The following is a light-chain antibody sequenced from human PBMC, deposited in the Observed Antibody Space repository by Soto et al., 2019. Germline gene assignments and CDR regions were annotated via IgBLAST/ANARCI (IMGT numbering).Light chain of an antibody. CDR3: QQYGTSLT. CDR2: GAA. V-gene: IGKV3-20*01. CDR1: QSVTNNY. J-gene: IGKJ2*01. Sequence: EIVLTQSPGTLSLSPGERATLSCRASQSVTNNYLAWYQHKPGQAPRCLIYGAAIRSTGIPDRFSGSGSGTDFNLTHSSLAPEALPVYYSQQYGTSLTFGQGTKLEIK.